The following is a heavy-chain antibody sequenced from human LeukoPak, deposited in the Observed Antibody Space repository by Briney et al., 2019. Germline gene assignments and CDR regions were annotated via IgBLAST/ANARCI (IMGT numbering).Heavy chain of an antibody. J-gene: IGHJ4*02. CDR3: ARAGLETYYGKSYFDY. CDR1: GGSFSDYY. V-gene: IGHV4-34*01. CDR2: VYYSGST. Sequence: SETLSLTCAVNGGSFSDYYWTWIRQPPGKGLEWIGSVYYSGSTYYNPSLKSRVTISVDTSKNQFSLKLSSVTAADTAVYYCARAGLETYYGKSYFDYWGQGTLVTVSS. D-gene: IGHD3-10*01.